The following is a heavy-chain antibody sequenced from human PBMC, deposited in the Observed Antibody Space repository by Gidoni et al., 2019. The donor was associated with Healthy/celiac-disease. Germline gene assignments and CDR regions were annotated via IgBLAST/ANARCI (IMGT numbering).Heavy chain of an antibody. J-gene: IGHJ3*02. CDR2: ISWNSGSI. CDR1: GFTFDDYA. V-gene: IGHV3-9*01. D-gene: IGHD1-26*01. CDR3: AKDRSYSLDAFDI. Sequence: EVQLVESGGGLVQPGRSLRLSCAASGFTFDDYAMHWVRQAPGKGLEWVSGISWNSGSIGYADSVKGRFTISRDNAKNSLYLQMNSLRAEDTALYYCAKDRSYSLDAFDIWGQGTMVTVSS.